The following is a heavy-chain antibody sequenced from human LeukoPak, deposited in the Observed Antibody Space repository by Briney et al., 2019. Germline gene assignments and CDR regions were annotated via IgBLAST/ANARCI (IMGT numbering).Heavy chain of an antibody. CDR1: GGTFSSYA. CDR3: ARTSSGWPPHFDY. CDR2: IIPIFGTA. Sequence: GASVKVSCKASGGTFSSYAISWVRQAPGQGLEWMGGIIPIFGTANYAQKFQGRVTITTDESTSTAYMELSSLRSEDTAVYYCARTSSGWPPHFDYWGQGTLVTVSS. V-gene: IGHV1-69*05. J-gene: IGHJ4*02. D-gene: IGHD6-19*01.